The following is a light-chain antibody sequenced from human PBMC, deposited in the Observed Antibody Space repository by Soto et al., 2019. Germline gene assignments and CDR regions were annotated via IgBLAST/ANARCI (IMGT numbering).Light chain of an antibody. V-gene: IGKV1-6*01. CDR2: GAS. CDR3: QRYDNWPLT. CDR1: LPISNY. J-gene: IGKJ4*01. Sequence: QMTQAPSSLSASVGDRVTITCRASLPISNYLAWYQQKPGKPPKVLIYGASNLQSGVPPRFSGSGSGTDFTLTINSLQSEDFAVYYCQRYDNWPLTFGGGTKV.